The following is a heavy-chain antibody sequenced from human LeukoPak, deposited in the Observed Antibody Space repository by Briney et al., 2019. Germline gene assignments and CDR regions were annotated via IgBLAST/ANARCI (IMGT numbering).Heavy chain of an antibody. CDR2: ISYDGSNK. CDR3: ARESYEYYFDY. D-gene: IGHD5-18*01. Sequence: GRSLRLSCAASGFTFSSHGIHWVRQAPGKGLEWVAVISYDGSNKYYADSVKGRFTISRDNSKNTLYLQMNSLRAEDTAVYYCARESYEYYFDYWGQGTLVTVSS. J-gene: IGHJ4*02. CDR1: GFTFSSHG. V-gene: IGHV3-30*03.